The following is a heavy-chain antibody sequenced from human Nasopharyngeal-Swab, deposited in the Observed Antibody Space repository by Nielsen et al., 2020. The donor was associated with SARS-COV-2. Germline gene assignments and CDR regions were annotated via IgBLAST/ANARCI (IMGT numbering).Heavy chain of an antibody. Sequence: GESLKISCAASGFIFSTYTMNWVRQAPGKGLEWLSSIRSSTSYTYYADSVKGRFTISRDNAKNSLYLQMNSLRTEDTAVYYCATSGYSSGWIFWGQGTLVTVSS. CDR1: GFIFSTYT. CDR3: ATSGYSSGWIF. J-gene: IGHJ4*02. D-gene: IGHD6-19*01. V-gene: IGHV3-21*01. CDR2: IRSSTSYT.